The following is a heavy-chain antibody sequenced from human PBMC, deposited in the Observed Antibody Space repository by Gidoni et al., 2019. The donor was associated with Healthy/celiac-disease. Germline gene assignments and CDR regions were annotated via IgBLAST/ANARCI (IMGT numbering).Heavy chain of an antibody. CDR2: ISGSGGST. CDR1: GFTFSSYA. CDR3: VAYGDYSVNFDY. V-gene: IGHV3-23*01. Sequence: EVQLFESGGGLVQPGGSLRLSCAASGFTFSSYAMSWVRQAPGKGLGWVSAISGSGGSTYYADSVKGRFTISRDNSKNTLYLQMNSLRAEDTAVYYCVAYGDYSVNFDYWGQGTLVTVSS. D-gene: IGHD4-17*01. J-gene: IGHJ4*02.